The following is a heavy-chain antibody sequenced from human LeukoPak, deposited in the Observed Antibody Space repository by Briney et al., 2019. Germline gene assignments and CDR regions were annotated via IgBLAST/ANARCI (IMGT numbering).Heavy chain of an antibody. CDR1: GYTFTGYY. Sequence: ASVKVSCKASGYTFTGYYMHWVRQAPGQGLEWMGWINPNSGGTNYAQKFQGRVTMTRDTSISTAYMELSRLRPDDTAVYYCAREGRYYDSSGYYYVHDYWGQGTLVTVSS. CDR3: AREGRYYDSSGYYYVHDY. V-gene: IGHV1-2*02. D-gene: IGHD3-22*01. CDR2: INPNSGGT. J-gene: IGHJ4*02.